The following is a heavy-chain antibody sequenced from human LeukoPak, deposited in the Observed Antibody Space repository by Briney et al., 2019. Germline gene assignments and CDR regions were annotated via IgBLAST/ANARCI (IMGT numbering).Heavy chain of an antibody. Sequence: SETLSLTCTVSGASISTYYWSWFRQPPGKGLEWIGYIYYSGSTNYNPSLENRVTISVDTSKKQFSLKLSSVTAADTAVYYCARHKETCSGDYCYLDYFDYWGQGTLVTVSS. CDR3: ARHKETCSGDYCYLDYFDY. D-gene: IGHD2-15*01. CDR1: GASISTYY. V-gene: IGHV4-59*08. CDR2: IYYSGST. J-gene: IGHJ4*02.